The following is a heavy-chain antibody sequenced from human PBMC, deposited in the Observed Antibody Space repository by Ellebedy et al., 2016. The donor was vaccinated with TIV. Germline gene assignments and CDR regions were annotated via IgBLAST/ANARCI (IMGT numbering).Heavy chain of an antibody. V-gene: IGHV3-49*03. CDR3: TTDPAMYGATFDL. CDR2: IRSKAYGGTT. CDR1: GFTFGDYA. Sequence: GGSLRLSXTASGFTFGDYAMSWFRQAPGKGLEWVGFIRSKAYGGTTEYAASVKGRFTISRDDSKSIAYLQMNSLKTEDTAVYYCTTDPAMYGATFDLWGRGTLVTVSS. D-gene: IGHD2-15*01. J-gene: IGHJ2*01.